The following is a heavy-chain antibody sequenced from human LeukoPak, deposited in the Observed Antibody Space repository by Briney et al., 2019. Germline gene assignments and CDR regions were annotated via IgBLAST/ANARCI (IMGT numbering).Heavy chain of an antibody. Sequence: GGSLRLSCAASGFTFSSYSMNWVRRAPGKGLEWVSAISGSSTYIYYADSVKGRFTISRDNAKNSLYLQMNSLRAEETAVYYCARASAYYYDSSGYYPFDYWGQGTLVTVSS. CDR2: ISGSSTYI. J-gene: IGHJ4*02. D-gene: IGHD3-22*01. V-gene: IGHV3-21*01. CDR1: GFTFSSYS. CDR3: ARASAYYYDSSGYYPFDY.